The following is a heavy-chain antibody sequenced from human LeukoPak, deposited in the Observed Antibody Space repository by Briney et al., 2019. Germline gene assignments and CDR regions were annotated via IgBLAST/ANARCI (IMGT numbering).Heavy chain of an antibody. CDR3: ARGKLRVKASWFDP. Sequence: PSETLSLTCTVSGGSISSSSYYWGWIRQPPGKGLEWIGSIHYSGSTNYNPSPKSRVTISVDTSKNQFSLKLSSVTAADTAVYYCARGKLRVKASWFDPWGQGTLVTVSS. J-gene: IGHJ5*02. CDR2: IHYSGST. CDR1: GGSISSSSYY. V-gene: IGHV4-39*01. D-gene: IGHD2-21*01.